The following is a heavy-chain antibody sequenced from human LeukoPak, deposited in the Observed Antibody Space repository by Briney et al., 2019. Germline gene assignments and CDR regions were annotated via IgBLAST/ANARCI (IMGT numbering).Heavy chain of an antibody. CDR1: GGSISSGGYS. Sequence: SETLSLTCAVSGGSISSGGYSGSWIRQPPGKGLEWIGYIYHSGSTYYNPSLKSRVTISVDRSKNQFSLKLSSVTAADTAVYYCARGVSIEAAQYGYWGQGTLVTVSS. D-gene: IGHD6-13*01. V-gene: IGHV4-30-2*01. CDR2: IYHSGST. J-gene: IGHJ4*02. CDR3: ARGVSIEAAQYGY.